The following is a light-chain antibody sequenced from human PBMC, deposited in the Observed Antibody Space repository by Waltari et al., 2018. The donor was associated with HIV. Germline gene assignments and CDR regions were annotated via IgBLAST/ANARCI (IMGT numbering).Light chain of an antibody. Sequence: AVVTPEPPLTLSPGGTATPTCPPRTAAVTSGHYPHWFQQQPAQVPMTLSYETSNHHAWTPARFSGSLLGGKAALTLSDAQPEDEADYYCLLSYSGVRVFGGGTKLTVL. V-gene: IGLV7-46*01. CDR2: ETS. J-gene: IGLJ3*02. CDR1: TAAVTSGHY. CDR3: LLSYSGVRV.